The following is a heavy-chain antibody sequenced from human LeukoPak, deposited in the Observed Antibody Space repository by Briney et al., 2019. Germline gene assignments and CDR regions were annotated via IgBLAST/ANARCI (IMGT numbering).Heavy chain of an antibody. V-gene: IGHV4-39*01. CDR3: ARRDSGYDQYYFDY. J-gene: IGHJ4*02. CDR2: IYYSGST. Sequence: SETLSLTCTVSGGSISSSSYYWGWIRRPPGNGLEWIGSIYYSGSTYYNPSLKSRVTISVDTSKNQFSLKLSSVTAADTAVYYCARRDSGYDQYYFDYWGQGTLVTVSS. CDR1: GGSISSSSYY. D-gene: IGHD5-12*01.